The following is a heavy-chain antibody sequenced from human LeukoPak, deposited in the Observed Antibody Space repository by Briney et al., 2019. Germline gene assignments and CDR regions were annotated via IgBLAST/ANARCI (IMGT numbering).Heavy chain of an antibody. J-gene: IGHJ3*02. D-gene: IGHD4-17*01. V-gene: IGHV4-59*12. CDR1: GGSISSYY. Sequence: SSETLSLTCTVSGGSISSYYWSWIRQPPGKGLEWIGYIYYSGSTYYNPSLKSRIIISVDTSKNQFSLKLSSVSAADTAVYYCARDRDYGGRAFDIWGQGTMVTVSS. CDR3: ARDRDYGGRAFDI. CDR2: IYYSGST.